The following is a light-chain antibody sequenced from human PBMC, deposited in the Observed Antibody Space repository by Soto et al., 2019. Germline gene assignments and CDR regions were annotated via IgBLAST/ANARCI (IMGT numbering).Light chain of an antibody. V-gene: IGKV4-1*01. CDR3: QQYYSTPYT. J-gene: IGKJ2*01. CDR1: QSVFYSSNNKNY. Sequence: IVMTQSPDSLAVSLGERATINCKSSQSVFYSSNNKNYLAWYQQKSGQSPKLLIHWASTRESGVPDRFSGSGSGTDFTLTISSLQTEDVAVYYCQQYYSTPYTFGQGTKLEIK. CDR2: WAS.